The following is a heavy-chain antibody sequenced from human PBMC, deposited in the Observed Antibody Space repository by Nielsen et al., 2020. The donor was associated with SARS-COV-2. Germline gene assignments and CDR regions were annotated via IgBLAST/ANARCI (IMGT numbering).Heavy chain of an antibody. CDR1: GFTFSSYW. V-gene: IGHV3-7*05. CDR3: AKDRGIVAAGADY. J-gene: IGHJ4*02. D-gene: IGHD6-13*01. CDR2: IKQDGSEK. Sequence: GESLKISCAASGFTFSSYWMSWVRQAPGKGLEWVANIKQDGSEKYYVDSVKGRFTISRDNSKNTLSLEMNSLRAEDTALYYCAKDRGIVAAGADYWGQGALVAVSS.